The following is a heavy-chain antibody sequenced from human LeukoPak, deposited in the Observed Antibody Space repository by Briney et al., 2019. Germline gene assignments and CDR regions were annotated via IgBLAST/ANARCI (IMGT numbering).Heavy chain of an antibody. D-gene: IGHD4-23*01. CDR3: ARDAPEAVALQFDY. J-gene: IGHJ4*02. CDR2: ISYDGSNK. V-gene: IGHV3-30*03. Sequence: GGSLRLSCAASGFTFSSYGMHWVRQAPGKGLEWVAVISYDGSNKYYADSVKGRFTISRDNSKNTLYLQMNSLRAEDTAVYYCARDAPEAVALQFDYWGQGTLVTVSS. CDR1: GFTFSSYG.